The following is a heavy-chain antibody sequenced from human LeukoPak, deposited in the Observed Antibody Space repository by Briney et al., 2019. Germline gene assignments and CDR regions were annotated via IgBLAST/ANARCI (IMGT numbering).Heavy chain of an antibody. CDR3: ARDSRRELLHAFDI. CDR1: GGSISSYY. J-gene: IGHJ3*02. V-gene: IGHV4-4*07. D-gene: IGHD1-26*01. Sequence: SETLSLTCTVSGGSISSYYWSWIRQPAGKGLEWIGRIYTSGSTNYNPSLKSRVTMSVDTSKNQFSLKLSSVTAAGTAAYYCARDSRRELLHAFDIWGQGTMVTVSS. CDR2: IYTSGST.